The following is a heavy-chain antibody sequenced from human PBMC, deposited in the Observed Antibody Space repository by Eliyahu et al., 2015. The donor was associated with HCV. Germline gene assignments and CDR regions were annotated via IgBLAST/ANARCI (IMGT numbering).Heavy chain of an antibody. CDR2: ISYDGSNK. V-gene: IGHV3-30*18. D-gene: IGHD6-6*01. CDR1: GFXFSSYG. J-gene: IGHJ4*02. CDR3: AKDRYSSSSWPFDY. Sequence: QVQLVESWGGVVQPGRSLRLSCAVSGFXFSSYGMNWVRQAPGKGLEWVALISYDGSNKHYADSVKGRFTISRDNSRNTLYLQMNSLRAEDTAVYFCAKDRYSSSSWPFDYWGQGALVTVSS.